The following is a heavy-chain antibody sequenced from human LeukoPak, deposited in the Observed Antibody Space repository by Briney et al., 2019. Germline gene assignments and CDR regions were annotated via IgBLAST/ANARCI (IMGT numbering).Heavy chain of an antibody. D-gene: IGHD4-11*01. Sequence: SVKVSCKASGGTFTSYAISWVRQAPGQGLEWMGGIIPIFGTANYAQKFQGRVTITADESTSTAYMELSSLRSEDTAVYSCARAFYSNSPFDYWGQGTLVTVSS. J-gene: IGHJ4*02. CDR2: IIPIFGTA. V-gene: IGHV1-69*01. CDR1: GGTFTSYA. CDR3: ARAFYSNSPFDY.